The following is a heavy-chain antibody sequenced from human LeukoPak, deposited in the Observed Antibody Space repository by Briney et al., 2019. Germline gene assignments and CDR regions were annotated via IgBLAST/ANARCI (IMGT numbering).Heavy chain of an antibody. Sequence: PSETLSLTCTVSGGSISSSSYYWGWIRQPPGKGLEWIGTIYYSGSTYYNPSLKSRVTISVDASKNQFSLKLSSVTAADTAVYYCARDLGPNDWLLGIGYWGQGTLVTVSS. CDR1: GGSISSSSYY. D-gene: IGHD3-9*01. CDR2: IYYSGST. V-gene: IGHV4-39*07. J-gene: IGHJ4*02. CDR3: ARDLGPNDWLLGIGY.